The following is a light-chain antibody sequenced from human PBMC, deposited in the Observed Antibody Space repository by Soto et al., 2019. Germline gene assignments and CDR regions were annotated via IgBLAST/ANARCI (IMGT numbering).Light chain of an antibody. J-gene: IGKJ1*01. CDR1: QSVSSID. CDR2: GAS. V-gene: IGKV3-20*01. CDR3: QQYGSSHRT. Sequence: EIVLTQSPGTLSLSPGERATLSCRASQSVSSIDLAWYQPKPGQAPRLLISGASGRATGIPDRFSGSGSGTDFTLTISRLEPEDFAVYYCQQYGSSHRTFGQGTKVEI.